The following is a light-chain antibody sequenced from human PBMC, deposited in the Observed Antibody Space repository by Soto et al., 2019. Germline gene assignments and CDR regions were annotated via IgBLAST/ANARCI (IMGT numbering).Light chain of an antibody. CDR1: QSISMW. CDR3: QQYSVFSYT. CDR2: KAS. J-gene: IGKJ2*01. V-gene: IGKV1-5*03. Sequence: DIQMTQSPSTLSASVGDRVTVTCRASQSISMWLAWYQQKPGKVPKLLVYKASNLESGVPSRFSGSGSGTEFILPIDSLQPDDSATYYCQQYSVFSYTFGQGTKLEIK.